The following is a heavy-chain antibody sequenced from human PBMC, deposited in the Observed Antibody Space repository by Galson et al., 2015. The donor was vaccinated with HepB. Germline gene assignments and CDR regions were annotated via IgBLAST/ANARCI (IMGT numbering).Heavy chain of an antibody. J-gene: IGHJ4*02. CDR2: FDPEDGET. CDR3: ATPPGMVRGVISDY. V-gene: IGHV1-24*01. D-gene: IGHD3-10*01. Sequence: SVKVSCKVSGYTLTELSMHWVRQAPGKGLEWMGGFDPEDGETIYAQKFQGRVTMTEDTSTDTAYMELSSLRSEDTAVYYCATPPGMVRGVISDYWGQGTLVTVSS. CDR1: GYTLTELS.